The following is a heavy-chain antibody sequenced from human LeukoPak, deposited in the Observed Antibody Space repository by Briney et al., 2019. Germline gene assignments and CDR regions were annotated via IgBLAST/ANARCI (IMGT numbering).Heavy chain of an antibody. V-gene: IGHV1-46*01. Sequence: ASVKVSCKASGYTFTSYYMHWVRQAPGQGLEWMGIINPSGGSTSYAQKFQGRVTMTRDTSTSTVCMELSSLRSEDTAVYYCARERLGTRAFDYWGQGTLVTVSS. CDR1: GYTFTSYY. D-gene: IGHD1-1*01. CDR2: INPSGGST. J-gene: IGHJ4*02. CDR3: ARERLGTRAFDY.